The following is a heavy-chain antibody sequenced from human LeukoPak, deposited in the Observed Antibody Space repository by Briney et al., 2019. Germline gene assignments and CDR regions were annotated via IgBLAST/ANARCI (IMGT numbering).Heavy chain of an antibody. J-gene: IGHJ5*02. CDR3: ARDCSGGSCLNWFDP. D-gene: IGHD2-15*01. V-gene: IGHV3-74*01. Sequence: GGSLRLSCAASGFTFSSYAMSWVRQAPGKGLVWVSRINSDGSSTSYADSVKGRFTISRDNAKNTLYLQMNSLRAEDTAVYYCARDCSGGSCLNWFDPWGQGTLVTVSS. CDR1: GFTFSSYA. CDR2: INSDGSST.